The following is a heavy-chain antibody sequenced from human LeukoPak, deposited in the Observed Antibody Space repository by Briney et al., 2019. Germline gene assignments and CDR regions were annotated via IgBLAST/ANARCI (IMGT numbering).Heavy chain of an antibody. V-gene: IGHV3-48*01. CDR1: GFTFNRYS. D-gene: IGHD1-26*01. CDR3: AASYSETQLYYFDY. CDR2: ISCGGTGI. J-gene: IGHJ4*02. Sequence: GGSLRLSCAASGFTFNRYSMNWVSQAPGKGLEWVAYISCGGTGIYYADSVKGRFAISRDNAKNSVYLQMNSLRGEDTAVYHCAASYSETQLYYFDYWGQGNLVTVSS.